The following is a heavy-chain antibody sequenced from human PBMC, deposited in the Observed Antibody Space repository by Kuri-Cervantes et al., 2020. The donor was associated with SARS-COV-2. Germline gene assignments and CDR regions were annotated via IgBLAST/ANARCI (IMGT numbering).Heavy chain of an antibody. D-gene: IGHD2-21*01. CDR1: GFTFSRYS. J-gene: IGHJ4*02. CDR2: ISHDGKNK. Sequence: GESLKISCVASGFTFSRYSMNWVRQAPGKGLEWVAVISHDGKNKKCIASGKGRFTISRDNSQNTLYLHMKSLRSEDTAMYYCAKDRAGVHDFWGQGTLVTVSS. CDR3: AKDRAGVHDF. V-gene: IGHV3-30*18.